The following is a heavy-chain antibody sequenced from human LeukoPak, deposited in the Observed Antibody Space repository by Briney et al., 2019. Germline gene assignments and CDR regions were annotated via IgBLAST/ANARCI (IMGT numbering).Heavy chain of an antibody. D-gene: IGHD6-19*01. J-gene: IGHJ5*02. CDR1: GGSISSYY. CDR3: ARAPEFSSGWLLDT. V-gene: IGHV4-4*07. CDR2: IHTSRST. Sequence: SETLSLTCTVSGGSISSYYWSWIRQPAEKGLDWIGRIHTSRSTNYNPSLKSRVTMSVDTSKNQFSLKLSSVTAADTAVYFCARAPEFSSGWLLDTWGQGILVTVSS.